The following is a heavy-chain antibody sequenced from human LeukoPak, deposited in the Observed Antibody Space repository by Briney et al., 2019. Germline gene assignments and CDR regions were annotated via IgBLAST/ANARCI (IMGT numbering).Heavy chain of an antibody. CDR1: GFTFSSYE. CDR2: ISSSSTI. CDR3: ARDSELSHDY. V-gene: IGHV3-48*03. D-gene: IGHD3-10*01. Sequence: GGSLRLSCAASGFTFSSYEMNWVRQAPGKGLEWVSYISSSSTIYYADSVKGRFTISRDNAKNSLYLQMNSLRAEDTAVYYCARDSELSHDYWGQGTLVTVSS. J-gene: IGHJ4*02.